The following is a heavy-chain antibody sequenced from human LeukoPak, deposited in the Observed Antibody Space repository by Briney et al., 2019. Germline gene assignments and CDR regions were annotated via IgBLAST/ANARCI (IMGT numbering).Heavy chain of an antibody. Sequence: GASVKVSCKASGGTFSSYAISWVRQPPGQGLEWMGGIIPIFGTANYAQKFQGRVTITADESTSTAYMELSSLRSEDTAVYYCARDQAAAGTSWFDPWGQGTLVTVSS. J-gene: IGHJ5*02. CDR1: GGTFSSYA. CDR2: IIPIFGTA. V-gene: IGHV1-69*01. D-gene: IGHD6-13*01. CDR3: ARDQAAAGTSWFDP.